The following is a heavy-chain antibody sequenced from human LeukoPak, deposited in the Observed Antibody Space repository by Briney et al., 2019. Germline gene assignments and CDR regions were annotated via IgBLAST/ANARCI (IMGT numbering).Heavy chain of an antibody. CDR1: GFTFNTYT. J-gene: IGHJ5*02. Sequence: GGSLRLSCAASGFTFNTYTINWVRQAPGKGLEWVSSISASSSYIYYADSVKRRFTISRDNAKNSLYLEMNSLRAEDTAVYYCARVTMHYDILTGYYRPNWFDPWGQGTLVTVSS. CDR3: ARVTMHYDILTGYYRPNWFDP. D-gene: IGHD3-9*01. V-gene: IGHV3-21*01. CDR2: ISASSSYI.